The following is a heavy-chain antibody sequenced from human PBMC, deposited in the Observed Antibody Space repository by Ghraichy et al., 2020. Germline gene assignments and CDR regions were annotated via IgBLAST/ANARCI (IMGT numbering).Heavy chain of an antibody. CDR2: INHSGST. CDR3: ARGHADYDCSGGSCDEDWFDP. J-gene: IGHJ5*02. CDR1: GGSFSGYY. Sequence: SQTLSLTCAVYGGSFSGYYWSWIRQPPGKGLEWIGEINHSGSTNYNPSLKSRVTISVDTSKNQFSLKLSSVTAADTAVYYCARGHADYDCSGGSCDEDWFDPWGQGTLVTVSS. V-gene: IGHV4-34*01. D-gene: IGHD2-15*01.